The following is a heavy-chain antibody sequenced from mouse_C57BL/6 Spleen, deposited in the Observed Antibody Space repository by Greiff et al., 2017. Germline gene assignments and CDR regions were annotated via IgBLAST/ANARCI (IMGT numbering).Heavy chain of an antibody. CDR3: ARSLITTELDY. CDR2: IHPNSGST. Sequence: QVQLQQPGAELVKPGASVKLSCKASGYTFTSYWMHWVKQRPGPGLEWIGMIHPNSGSTNYNEKFKSKATLTVDKSSSTAYMQLSSLTSEDSAVYYCARSLITTELDYWGQGTTLTVSS. V-gene: IGHV1-64*01. D-gene: IGHD1-1*01. J-gene: IGHJ2*01. CDR1: GYTFTSYW.